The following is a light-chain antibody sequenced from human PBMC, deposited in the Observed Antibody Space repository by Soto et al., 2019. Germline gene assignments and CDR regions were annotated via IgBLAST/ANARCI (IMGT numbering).Light chain of an antibody. CDR1: QSLVYSDRNTY. Sequence: DVVMTQSPLSLPVTLGQPASISCRSSQSLVYSDRNTYLSWFLQRPGQSPRRLIYNVSNRDSRVPDRFSGSGSGTDFTLTISRVEAEDVGIYYCMQGTHWPPYTFGQGTKLEIK. CDR2: NVS. CDR3: MQGTHWPPYT. V-gene: IGKV2-30*01. J-gene: IGKJ2*01.